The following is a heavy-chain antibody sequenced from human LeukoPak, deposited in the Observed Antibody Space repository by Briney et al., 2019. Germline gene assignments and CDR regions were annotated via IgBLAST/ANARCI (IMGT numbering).Heavy chain of an antibody. V-gene: IGHV1-69*05. Sequence: SVKVSCKASGGTFSSYAISWVRQAPGQGLEWMGRIIPIFGTANYAQKFQGRVTITTDESTSTAYMELSTLRSDDTAVYYCARERPPGDSSSWFLEGYFDIWGQGTLVTVSS. CDR3: ARERPPGDSSSWFLEGYFDI. CDR1: GGTFSSYA. J-gene: IGHJ4*02. CDR2: IIPIFGTA. D-gene: IGHD6-13*01.